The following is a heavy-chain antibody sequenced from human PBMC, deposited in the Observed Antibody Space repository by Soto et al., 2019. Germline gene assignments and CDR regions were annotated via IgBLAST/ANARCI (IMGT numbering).Heavy chain of an antibody. CDR3: AKDDSSGYYPVH. V-gene: IGHV3-23*01. CDR2: ISGSGGST. CDR1: GFNFSSYA. D-gene: IGHD3-22*01. J-gene: IGHJ4*02. Sequence: PGGSLRLSCAASGFNFSSYAMSWVRQAPGKGLEKISAISGSGGSTYYADSVKGRFTISRDNSKNTLYLQMNSLRAEDTAVYYCAKDDSSGYYPVHWGQGTLVTVSS.